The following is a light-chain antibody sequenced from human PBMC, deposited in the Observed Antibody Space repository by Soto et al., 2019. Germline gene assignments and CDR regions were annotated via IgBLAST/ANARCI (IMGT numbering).Light chain of an antibody. Sequence: SVLTQPASVSGSPGQSITISCTGTSNDVGGYNYVSWYQQHPGKAPKLMIYEVTDRPWGVSNRFSGSKSGNTASLTISGLQAEDEADYYCSSYTHTSTPSCVFGTGTKVTVL. CDR1: SNDVGGYNY. J-gene: IGLJ1*01. CDR3: SSYTHTSTPSCV. CDR2: EVT. V-gene: IGLV2-14*01.